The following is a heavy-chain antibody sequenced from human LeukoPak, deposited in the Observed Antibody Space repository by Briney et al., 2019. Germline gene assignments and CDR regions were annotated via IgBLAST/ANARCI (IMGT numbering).Heavy chain of an antibody. CDR1: GDSISYYY. CDR3: ARHARDTSAYFDY. CDR2: IYYSGST. V-gene: IGHV4-59*08. Sequence: PSETLSLTCTVSGDSISYYYWSWIRQPPGKGLEWIGYIYYSGSTNYNPSLKSRVTISVDTSKNQFSLKLSSVTAADTAVYYCARHARDTSAYFDYWGQGTLVTVSS. J-gene: IGHJ4*02. D-gene: IGHD3-22*01.